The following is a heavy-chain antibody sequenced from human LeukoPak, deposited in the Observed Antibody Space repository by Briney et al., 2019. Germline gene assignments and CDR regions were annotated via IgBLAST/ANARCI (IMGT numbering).Heavy chain of an antibody. CDR3: ARDRHGGARGFDY. J-gene: IGHJ4*02. V-gene: IGHV3-48*01. CDR1: GFTFSSYS. D-gene: IGHD3-16*01. CDR2: ISSSSSSTI. Sequence: PGGSLRLSCAASGFTFSSYSMNWVRQAPGKGLEWVSYISSSSSSTIYYADSVKGRFTISRDNAKNSLYLQMNSLRAEDTAVYYCARDRHGGARGFDYWGQGTLVTVSS.